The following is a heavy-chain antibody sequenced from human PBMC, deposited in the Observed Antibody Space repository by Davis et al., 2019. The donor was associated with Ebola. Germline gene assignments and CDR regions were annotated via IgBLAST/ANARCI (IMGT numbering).Heavy chain of an antibody. D-gene: IGHD5-12*01. J-gene: IGHJ4*02. CDR1: GFTINNNY. V-gene: IGHV3-7*01. CDR3: ARDRAYSAFDY. CDR2: INPDAKEI. Sequence: GESLKISCAASGFTINNNYMSWVRQAPGQRLQWVASINPDAKEIYYVDSVKGRFTISRDNARNSLFLQINRLGADDTAIYYCARDRAYSAFDYWGRGTLVTVST.